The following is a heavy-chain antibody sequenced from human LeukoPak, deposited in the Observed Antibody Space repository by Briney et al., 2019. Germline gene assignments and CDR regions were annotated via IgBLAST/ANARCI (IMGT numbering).Heavy chain of an antibody. CDR2: IYSGGAI. CDR3: ANVGAFNI. V-gene: IGHV3-66*01. CDR1: GFTVSSHY. Sequence: GGSLRLSCAVSGFTVSSHYITWVRQAPGKGLEWVSLIYSGGAIYYADSVRGRFTLSRDNSKNTVYLQINSLRVEDTAMYYCANVGAFNIWGQGTMVTASS. J-gene: IGHJ3*02.